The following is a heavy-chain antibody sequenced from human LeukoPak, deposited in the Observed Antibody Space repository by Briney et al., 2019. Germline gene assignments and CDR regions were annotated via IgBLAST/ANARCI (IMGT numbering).Heavy chain of an antibody. Sequence: GASVTVSFTSSGYTFTDYYMHWVRQAPGQGLGWMGWINPNSGGTNYAQKFQGRVTMTRDTSISTAYMELSWLTFDDTAVYYCARSSSRGNWFDPWGQGTLVTVSS. J-gene: IGHJ5*02. V-gene: IGHV1-2*02. CDR1: GYTFTDYY. CDR2: INPNSGGT. CDR3: ARSSSRGNWFDP. D-gene: IGHD1-26*01.